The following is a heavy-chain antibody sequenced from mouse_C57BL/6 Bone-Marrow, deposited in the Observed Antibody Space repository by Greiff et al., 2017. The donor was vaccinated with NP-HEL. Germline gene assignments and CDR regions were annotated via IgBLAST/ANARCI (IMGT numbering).Heavy chain of an antibody. CDR3: TRWGTVAARGFAY. Sequence: LQESGAELVRPGASVTLSCEASGYTFTDYEMHWVKQTPVHGLEWIGAIDPETGGTAYNQKFKGKAILTADKSSSTAYMELRSLTSEDSAVYYCTRWGTVAARGFAYWGQGTLVTVSA. J-gene: IGHJ3*01. V-gene: IGHV1-15*01. CDR1: GYTFTDYE. D-gene: IGHD1-1*01. CDR2: IDPETGGT.